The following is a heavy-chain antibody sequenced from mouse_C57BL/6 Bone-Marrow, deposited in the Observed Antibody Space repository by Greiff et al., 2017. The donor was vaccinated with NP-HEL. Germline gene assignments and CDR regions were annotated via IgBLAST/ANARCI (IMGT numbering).Heavy chain of an antibody. J-gene: IGHJ3*01. D-gene: IGHD2-3*01. Sequence: EVQLQQSGPELVKPGASVKISCKASGYTFTDYYMNWVKQSHGKSLEWIGDINPNNGGTSYNQKFKGKATLTVDKSSSTAYMELRSLTSEDSAVYYCSIYDGYPWFAYWGQGTLVTVSA. CDR3: SIYDGYPWFAY. V-gene: IGHV1-26*01. CDR2: INPNNGGT. CDR1: GYTFTDYY.